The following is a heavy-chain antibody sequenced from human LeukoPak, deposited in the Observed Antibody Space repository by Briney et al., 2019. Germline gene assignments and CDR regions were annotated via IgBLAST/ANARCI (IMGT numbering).Heavy chain of an antibody. D-gene: IGHD6-19*01. Sequence: SETLSLTCIVSGYSISSGYFWGWIRQPPGKGLEWIGSFYHSGTTYYNPSLRSRVTMSVDTSENQFSLKLSSVTAADTAVYYCARDSLMSGSGWSLGQGTLVTVPS. CDR2: FYHSGTT. CDR1: GYSISSGYF. CDR3: ARDSLMSGSGWS. V-gene: IGHV4-38-2*02. J-gene: IGHJ5*02.